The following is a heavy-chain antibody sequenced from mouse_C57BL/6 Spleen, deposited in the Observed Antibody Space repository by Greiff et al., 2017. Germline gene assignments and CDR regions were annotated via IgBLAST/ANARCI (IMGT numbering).Heavy chain of an antibody. D-gene: IGHD6-1*01. CDR3: ARRQNVAMDY. CDR1: GFTFSDYG. Sequence: VQLVESGGGLVKPGGSLKLSCAASGFTFSDYGMHWVRQAPEKGLEWVAYISSGSSTIYYADTVKGRFTISRDNAKNTLFLQMTSLRSEDTAMXYCARRQNVAMDYWGQGTSVTVSS. J-gene: IGHJ4*01. CDR2: ISSGSSTI. V-gene: IGHV5-17*01.